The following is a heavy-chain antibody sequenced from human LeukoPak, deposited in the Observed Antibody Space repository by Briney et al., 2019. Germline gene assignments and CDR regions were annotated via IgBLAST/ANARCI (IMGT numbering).Heavy chain of an antibody. CDR1: GGSIGSYY. Sequence: SETLSLTCTVSGGSIGSYYWSWIRQPPGKGLEWIGYIYYSGSTNYNPSLKSRVTISVDTSKNQFSLKLSSVTAADTAVYYCARASEDSSSWYGVVGFDPWGQGTLVTVSS. D-gene: IGHD6-13*01. V-gene: IGHV4-59*01. CDR2: IYYSGST. CDR3: ARASEDSSSWYGVVGFDP. J-gene: IGHJ5*02.